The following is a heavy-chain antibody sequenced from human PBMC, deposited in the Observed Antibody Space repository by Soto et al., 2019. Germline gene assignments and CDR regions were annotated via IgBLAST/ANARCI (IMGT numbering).Heavy chain of an antibody. D-gene: IGHD5-18*01. Sequence: QVQLVQSGAEVKRPGSSVKVSCKASGDTFNNYAISWVRQAPGQGLEWMGNIIPIFDTANYAQNFQGRVTITADDSTSTAYMELSSLRADDTAIYYCARDKGTSMVTSWFDPWGQGTLVTVSS. CDR3: ARDKGTSMVTSWFDP. J-gene: IGHJ5*02. CDR2: IIPIFDTA. CDR1: GDTFNNYA. V-gene: IGHV1-69*15.